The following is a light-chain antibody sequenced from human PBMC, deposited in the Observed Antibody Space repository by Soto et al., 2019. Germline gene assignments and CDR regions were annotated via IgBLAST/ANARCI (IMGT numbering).Light chain of an antibody. CDR1: SSNVGSDS. Sequence: QSVLTQPPSVSAAPGQRVTISCSGSSSNVGSDSVSWYQQLPGTAPKLMIYQVTNRPSGVSNRFSGSRSGNTASLTISGLQAEDEADYYCSSYTDSSNYVFGTGTKLTVL. J-gene: IGLJ1*01. CDR2: QVT. CDR3: SSYTDSSNYV. V-gene: IGLV2-14*01.